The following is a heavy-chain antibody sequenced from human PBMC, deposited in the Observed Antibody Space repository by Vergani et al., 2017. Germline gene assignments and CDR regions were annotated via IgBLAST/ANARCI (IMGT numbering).Heavy chain of an antibody. CDR3: ARTTYGSGSYYGVA. V-gene: IGHV4-38-2*01. Sequence: QVQLQESGPGLVKPSETLSLTCAVSGYSISSGYYWGWIRQPPGKGLEWIGIIYHSGSTYYNPSLKSRVTISVDTSKTQFSLKLSSVTAADTAVYYCARTTYGSGSYYGVAWGQGTLVTVSS. CDR1: GYSISSGYY. D-gene: IGHD3-10*01. J-gene: IGHJ5*02. CDR2: IYHSGST.